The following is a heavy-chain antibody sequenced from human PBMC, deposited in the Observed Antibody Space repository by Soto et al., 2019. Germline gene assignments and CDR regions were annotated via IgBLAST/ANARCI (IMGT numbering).Heavy chain of an antibody. CDR3: ARTSAAGKYYYGMDV. CDR2: IYPGDSDT. Sequence: XSLKISFNGSGYSFTSYWIGWVRHLPGKGLEWMGIIYPGDSDTRYSPSFQGQVTISADKSISTAYLQWSSLKASDTAMYYCARTSAAGKYYYGMDVWGQGTTVTVSS. V-gene: IGHV5-51*01. CDR1: GYSFTSYW. J-gene: IGHJ6*02. D-gene: IGHD6-13*01.